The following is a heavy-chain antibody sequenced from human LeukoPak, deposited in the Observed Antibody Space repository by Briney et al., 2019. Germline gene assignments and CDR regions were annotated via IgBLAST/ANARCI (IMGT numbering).Heavy chain of an antibody. D-gene: IGHD1-26*01. CDR3: AKEVGPDLGA. CDR1: GFTFSSYA. V-gene: IGHV3-33*06. J-gene: IGHJ4*02. CDR2: IWHDGSKT. Sequence: PGGSLRLSCAASGFTFSSYAIHWVRQAPGKGLEWVAIIWHDGSKTYYAESVKGRFTISRDNSNNMAYLQMSSLRVEDTAVYYCAKEVGPDLGAWGRGTLVTVSS.